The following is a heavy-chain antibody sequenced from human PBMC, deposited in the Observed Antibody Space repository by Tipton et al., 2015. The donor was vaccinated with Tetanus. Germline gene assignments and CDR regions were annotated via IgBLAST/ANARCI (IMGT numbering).Heavy chain of an antibody. D-gene: IGHD3-22*01. CDR3: ARSYYDSSGCLGY. J-gene: IGHJ4*02. CDR2: INPSGGDA. CDR1: GYTFTSFY. V-gene: IGHV1-46*01. Sequence: QLVQSGAEVKKPGASVRVSCKASGYTFTSFYLHWARRAPGQGLECMGIINPSGGDARYAQKFQGRITIIRDTSTTTVYMELSSLRSEDSAVYYCARSYYDSSGCLGYWGQGTQVPVSS.